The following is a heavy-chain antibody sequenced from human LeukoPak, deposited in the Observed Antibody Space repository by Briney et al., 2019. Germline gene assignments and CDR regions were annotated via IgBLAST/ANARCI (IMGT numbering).Heavy chain of an antibody. D-gene: IGHD2-2*01. CDR1: EYTFTGYY. Sequence: ASVKVSCKASEYTFTGYYMHWVRQPPGQGLKWMEITNPSGGSTSYAQKFQGRVTMTRDTSTSTVYMELSSLRSEDTAVYYCARDPPRSTRAYYYYMDVWGKGTTVTVSS. V-gene: IGHV1-46*01. J-gene: IGHJ6*03. CDR3: ARDPPRSTRAYYYYMDV. CDR2: TNPSGGST.